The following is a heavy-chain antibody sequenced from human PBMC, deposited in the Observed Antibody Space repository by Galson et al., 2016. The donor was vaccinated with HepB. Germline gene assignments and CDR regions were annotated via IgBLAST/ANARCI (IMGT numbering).Heavy chain of an antibody. Sequence: SVKVSCKASGGSFSTYAISWVRQAPGQGLEWMGRIIPILGIANYAQKFQGRVTITADKSTSTAYVDLSSLRSEDTAVYYCARPREVTCTEDDYYYHGLDVWGQGTTVTVSS. CDR3: ARPREVTCTEDDYYYHGLDV. D-gene: IGHD2-21*02. V-gene: IGHV1-69*04. CDR1: GGSFSTYA. J-gene: IGHJ6*02. CDR2: IIPILGIA.